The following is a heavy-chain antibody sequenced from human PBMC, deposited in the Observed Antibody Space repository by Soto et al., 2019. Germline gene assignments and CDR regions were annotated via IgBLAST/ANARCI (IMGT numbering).Heavy chain of an antibody. J-gene: IGHJ3*02. CDR2: ISYDGSNK. D-gene: IGHD5-12*01. CDR1: GFTFSSYA. V-gene: IGHV3-30-3*01. Sequence: QVQLVESGGGVVQPGRSLRLSCAASGFTFSSYAMHWVRQAPGKGLEWVAVISYDGSNKYYADSVKGRFTISRDNSKNTLYLQMNSLRAEDTAVYYCARDDMYSGYPSFTSYDAFDIWGQGTMVTVSS. CDR3: ARDDMYSGYPSFTSYDAFDI.